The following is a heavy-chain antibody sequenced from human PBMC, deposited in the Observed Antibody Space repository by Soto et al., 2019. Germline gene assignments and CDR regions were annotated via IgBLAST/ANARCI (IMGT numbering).Heavy chain of an antibody. D-gene: IGHD6-19*01. CDR3: ARAYSSGWEYYFDY. V-gene: IGHV3-7*01. Sequence: EVQLVESGGGLVQPGGSLRLSCAASGFTFSSYWMSWVRQAPGKGREGVANIKQDGSGKYYVDSVKGRFTISRDNAKNSLYLQMNSLRAEDTAVYYCARAYSSGWEYYFDYWGQGTLVTVSS. CDR2: IKQDGSGK. J-gene: IGHJ4*02. CDR1: GFTFSSYW.